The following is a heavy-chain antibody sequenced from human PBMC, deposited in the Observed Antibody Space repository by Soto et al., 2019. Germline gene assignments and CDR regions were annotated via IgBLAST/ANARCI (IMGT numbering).Heavy chain of an antibody. CDR1: GGSISSSY. CDR2: IYDSGST. CDR3: TRGPSGDKVDS. Sequence: SETLSLTCTVSGGSISSSYWSWIRQPPGKGLEWIGYIYDSGSTYYNSSLKSRVTMSVDTSKNQFSLKLSSVTAADTAVYYCTRGPSGDKVDSWGQGTLVTVSS. J-gene: IGHJ4*02. V-gene: IGHV4-59*08. D-gene: IGHD7-27*01.